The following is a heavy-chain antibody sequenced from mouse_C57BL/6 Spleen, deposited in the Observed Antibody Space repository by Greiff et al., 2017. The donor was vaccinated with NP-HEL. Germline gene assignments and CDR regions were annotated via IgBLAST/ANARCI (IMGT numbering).Heavy chain of an antibody. Sequence: EVQLQQSGGGLVKPGGSLKLSCAASGFTFSDYGMHWVRQAPEKGLEWVAYISSGSSTIYYADTVKGRFTISRDNAKNTLFLQMTSLRSEDTAMYYCARPGVYDGYLYYFDYWGQGTTLTVSS. CDR2: ISSGSSTI. CDR1: GFTFSDYG. D-gene: IGHD2-3*01. V-gene: IGHV5-17*01. J-gene: IGHJ2*01. CDR3: ARPGVYDGYLYYFDY.